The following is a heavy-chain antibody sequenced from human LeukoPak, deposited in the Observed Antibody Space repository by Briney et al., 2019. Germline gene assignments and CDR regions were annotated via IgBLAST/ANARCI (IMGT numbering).Heavy chain of an antibody. CDR1: GGSISSNSYY. Sequence: PSETLSLTSTVSGGSISSNSYYWGWIRQSPGKGLEWIGTIYYSGSTYYNPSLKSRVTISVDTSKNQFSLKLSSVTAADTAMYYCARNRYYYGSGSYGVPNWFDPWGQGTLVIVSS. D-gene: IGHD3-10*01. V-gene: IGHV4-39*01. J-gene: IGHJ5*02. CDR2: IYYSGST. CDR3: ARNRYYYGSGSYGVPNWFDP.